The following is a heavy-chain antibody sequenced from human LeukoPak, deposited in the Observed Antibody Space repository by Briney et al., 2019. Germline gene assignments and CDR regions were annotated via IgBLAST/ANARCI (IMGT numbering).Heavy chain of an antibody. Sequence: GGSLRFSCAASGFNFDSYSMNWVRQAPGKGLEWVSSITSSSSHIFYADSVKGRFTISRDNAKNSLYLQMNRLRVEDTAVYYCAREMVAVAARSDYWGQGTLVTVSS. D-gene: IGHD6-19*01. V-gene: IGHV3-21*01. CDR1: GFNFDSYS. J-gene: IGHJ4*02. CDR2: ITSSSSHI. CDR3: AREMVAVAARSDY.